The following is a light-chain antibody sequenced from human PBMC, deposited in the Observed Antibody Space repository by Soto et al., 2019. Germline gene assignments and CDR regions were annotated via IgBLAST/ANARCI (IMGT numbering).Light chain of an antibody. CDR3: CSYAGSRTYL. CDR2: EGT. V-gene: IGLV2-23*01. J-gene: IGLJ1*01. Sequence: HSALTQPASVSGSPGQSITISCTGTSGDVGSYNLVSWYQQQPGKAPQLLIYEGTQRPSGVSNRFSGSKSGNTASLTISGLQADDEADYYCCSYAGSRTYLFGTGTKLTVL. CDR1: SGDVGSYNL.